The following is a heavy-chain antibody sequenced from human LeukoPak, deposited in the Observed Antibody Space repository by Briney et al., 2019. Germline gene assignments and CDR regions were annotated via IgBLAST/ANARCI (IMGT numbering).Heavy chain of an antibody. Sequence: SVKVSCKSSGGSFISYGISWVRQAPGQGLEWMGRIIPIFGVPNYAQKFQGRVTFTADKTTSTAYMELTSLRSEDTAVYYCAREGSSTLSTSYHWFDPWGQGTLVTVSS. CDR1: GGSFISYG. D-gene: IGHD6-13*01. CDR3: AREGSSTLSTSYHWFDP. CDR2: IIPIFGVP. V-gene: IGHV1-69*04. J-gene: IGHJ5*02.